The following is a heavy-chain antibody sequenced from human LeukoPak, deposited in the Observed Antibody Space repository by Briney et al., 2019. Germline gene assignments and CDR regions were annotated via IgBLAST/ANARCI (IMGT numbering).Heavy chain of an antibody. D-gene: IGHD6-13*01. CDR3: ARGVGSWTPYYFDY. J-gene: IGHJ4*02. V-gene: IGHV3-21*01. CDR2: ISSSSSYI. Sequence: PGGSLRLSCAASEFTFSSYSMNWVRQAPGKGLEWVSSISSSSSYIHYADSVKGRFTISRDNAKNSLYLQMNSLRVKDTAVYYCARGVGSWTPYYFDYWGQGTLVTVSS. CDR1: EFTFSSYS.